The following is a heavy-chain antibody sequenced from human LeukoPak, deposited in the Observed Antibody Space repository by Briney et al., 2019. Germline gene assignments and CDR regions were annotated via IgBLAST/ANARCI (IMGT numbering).Heavy chain of an antibody. CDR1: GGSISSYY. Sequence: PSETLSLTCTVSGGSISSYYWSWIRQPPGKGLEWIGYIYYSGSTSYNPSLKSRVTISIDTSKNQFSLRLRSVAAADTAVYFCARGLSSTRRESDYWGQGTLVTVSS. D-gene: IGHD2-2*01. V-gene: IGHV4-59*01. J-gene: IGHJ4*02. CDR2: IYYSGST. CDR3: ARGLSSTRRESDY.